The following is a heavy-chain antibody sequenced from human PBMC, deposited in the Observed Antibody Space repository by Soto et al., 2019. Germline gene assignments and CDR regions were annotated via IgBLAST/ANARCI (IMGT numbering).Heavy chain of an antibody. CDR2: MYHSGST. CDR1: GGSISSGGYS. CDR3: ARDPTP. Sequence: SETLSLTCAVSGGSISSGGYSWSWIRQPPGKGLEWIGYMYHSGSTYYNPSLKSRVTISIDRSKNQFSLKLSSVTAADTAVYYCARDPTPWGQGTLVTVSS. J-gene: IGHJ5*02. V-gene: IGHV4-30-2*01.